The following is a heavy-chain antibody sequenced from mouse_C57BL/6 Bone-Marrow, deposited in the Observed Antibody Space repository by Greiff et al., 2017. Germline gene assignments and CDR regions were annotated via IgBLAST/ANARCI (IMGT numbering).Heavy chain of an antibody. V-gene: IGHV1-69*01. D-gene: IGHD2-4*01. Sequence: QVQLQQPGAELVMPGASVKLSCKASGYTFTSYWMHWVKQRPGQGLEWIGEIDPSDSYTNYNQKFKGKSTLTVDKASSTAYMQLSSLTSEDSAVYYCARDDYSGFAYWGQGTLVTVSA. CDR1: GYTFTSYW. CDR3: ARDDYSGFAY. CDR2: IDPSDSYT. J-gene: IGHJ3*01.